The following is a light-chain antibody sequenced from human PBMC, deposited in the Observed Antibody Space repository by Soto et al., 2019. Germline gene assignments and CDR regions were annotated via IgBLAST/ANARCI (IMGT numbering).Light chain of an antibody. CDR2: DAS. J-gene: IGKJ4*01. V-gene: IGKV1-33*01. Sequence: DIQMTQSPSSLSASVGDRVTITCQASQDISNYLNWYQQKPGKAPKLLIYDASNLETGGPSRFSGSGSGTDFTFTISSLQPEDIATYYCQQYDNLPRTFGGGTKVEIK. CDR1: QDISNY. CDR3: QQYDNLPRT.